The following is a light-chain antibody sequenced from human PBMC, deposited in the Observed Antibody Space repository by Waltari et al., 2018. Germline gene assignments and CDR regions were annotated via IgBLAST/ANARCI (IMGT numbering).Light chain of an antibody. CDR2: DVS. CDR3: CSYAGSYTWV. J-gene: IGLJ3*02. V-gene: IGLV2-11*01. Sequence: QSALTQPRSVSGSPGQSVTISCPGTSRDVGAYNSVSWYQQHPGKAPKLMIYDVSKRPSGVPDRFSGSKSGNTASLTISGLQAEDEADYYCCSYAGSYTWVFGGGTKLTVL. CDR1: SRDVGAYNS.